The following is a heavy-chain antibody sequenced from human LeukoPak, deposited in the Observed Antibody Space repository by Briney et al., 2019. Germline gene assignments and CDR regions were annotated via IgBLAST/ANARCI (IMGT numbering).Heavy chain of an antibody. D-gene: IGHD3-3*01. CDR3: ASGSGGYDFWSGYYTGWFDP. CDR2: MNPNSGNT. V-gene: IGHV1-8*01. Sequence: ASVKVSCKASGYTFTSYDINWVRQATGQGLEWMGWMNPNSGNTGYAQKFQGRVTMTRNTSISTAYMELSSLRSEDTAVYYCASGSGGYDFWSGYYTGWFDPWGQGTLVTVSS. J-gene: IGHJ5*02. CDR1: GYTFTSYD.